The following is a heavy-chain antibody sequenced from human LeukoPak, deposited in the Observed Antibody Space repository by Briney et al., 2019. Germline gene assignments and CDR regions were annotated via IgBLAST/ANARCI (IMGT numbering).Heavy chain of an antibody. CDR3: ARDGEMATIENYFAY. D-gene: IGHD5-24*01. V-gene: IGHV4-39*07. CDR1: GGSISSNNYY. Sequence: PSETLSLTCTVSGGSISSNNYYWGWIRQPPGKGLEWIGSIYYSGSTHYNPSLKSRVTISVDTSKNQFSLKLSSVTAADTAVYYCARDGEMATIENYFAYWGQGALVTVSS. J-gene: IGHJ4*02. CDR2: IYYSGST.